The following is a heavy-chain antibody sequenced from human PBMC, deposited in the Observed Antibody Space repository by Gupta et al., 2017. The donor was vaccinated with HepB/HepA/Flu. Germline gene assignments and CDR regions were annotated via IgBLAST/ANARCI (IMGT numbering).Heavy chain of an antibody. D-gene: IGHD1-1*01. V-gene: IGHV4-39*01. CDR1: GGSINTNTYY. CDR3: ARHAPSPGTPAYYFDY. J-gene: IGHJ4*02. Sequence: QLQLEESGPGLVKPSETLSLTCTVSGGSINTNTYYWAWIRQPPGKGLEWIGNIYYTGHTYYNPSLRSRAAISVDTSKNQFSLKLSSVIAADTSVYYCARHAPSPGTPAYYFDYWGQGTLVTVSS. CDR2: IYYTGHT.